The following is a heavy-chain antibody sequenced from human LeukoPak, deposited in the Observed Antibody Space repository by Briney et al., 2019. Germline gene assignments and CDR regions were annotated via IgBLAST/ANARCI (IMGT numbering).Heavy chain of an antibody. D-gene: IGHD1-26*01. J-gene: IGHJ4*02. CDR1: GYSFSSYW. V-gene: IGHV5-51*01. CDR3: ARKTSACTSADCYIDY. Sequence: GESLKISCQGFGYSFSSYWIGWVRQMPGKGLEWIGIIYPGDSDTIYSPSFQGQVTISADKSISTAYLQWSSLQASDTAMYYCARKTSACTSADCYIDYWGQGTLVTVSS. CDR2: IYPGDSDT.